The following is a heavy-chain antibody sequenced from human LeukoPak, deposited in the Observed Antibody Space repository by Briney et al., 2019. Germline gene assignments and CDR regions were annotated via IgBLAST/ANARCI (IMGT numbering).Heavy chain of an antibody. J-gene: IGHJ4*02. CDR3: TTAGVNSGRSDYFDY. D-gene: IGHD1-26*01. V-gene: IGHV3-73*01. CDR2: IRKKANSYAT. Sequence: GGSLRLSCAASGFTFSGSAMYWLRQATGKGLEWFGRIRKKANSYATAYAASVKGRFIISRDDSKNMAYLQMNSLKTEDTAVYYCTTAGVNSGRSDYFDYWGQGTLVTVSS. CDR1: GFTFSGSA.